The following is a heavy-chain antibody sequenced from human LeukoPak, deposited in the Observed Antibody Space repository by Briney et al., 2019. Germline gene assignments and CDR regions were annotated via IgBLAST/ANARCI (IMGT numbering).Heavy chain of an antibody. D-gene: IGHD2-2*01. CDR3: ATRRCSIAACRASSHHCMDF. CDR1: GFTFSSYA. J-gene: IGHJ6*03. Sequence: GGSLRLSCAASGFTFSSYAMSWVRQAPGKGLEWVANIRQDGSEGYYVDSVRGRFAVTRDNAKSSLYLQLNSLRAEDTAVYYCATRRCSIAACRASSHHCMDFWGKGTTVTVSS. CDR2: IRQDGSEG. V-gene: IGHV3-7*01.